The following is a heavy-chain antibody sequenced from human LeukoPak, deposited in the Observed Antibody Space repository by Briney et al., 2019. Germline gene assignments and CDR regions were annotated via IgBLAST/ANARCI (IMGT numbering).Heavy chain of an antibody. J-gene: IGHJ4*02. D-gene: IGHD2-21*02. CDR1: GGSISSYY. CDR3: ARVPDLELAYCGGDCYSVY. V-gene: IGHV4-59*01. Sequence: PSETLSLTCTVSGGSISSYYWNGIRQSPGKGLEWIGYIYYSGSTTYNPSLKSRVTISVDTSKNQFSLKLSSVTAADTAVYFCARVPDLELAYCGGDCYSVYWGQGTLVTVSS. CDR2: IYYSGST.